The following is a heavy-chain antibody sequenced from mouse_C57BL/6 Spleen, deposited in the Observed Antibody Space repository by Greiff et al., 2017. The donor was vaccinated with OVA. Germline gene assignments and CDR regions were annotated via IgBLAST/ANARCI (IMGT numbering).Heavy chain of an antibody. V-gene: IGHV5-9-1*02. J-gene: IGHJ2*01. CDR3: TREGWDEDYFDY. CDR2: ISSGGDYI. D-gene: IGHD4-1*01. CDR1: GFTFSSYA. Sequence: EVQRVESGEGLVKPGGSLKLSCAASGFTFSSYAMSWVRQTPEKRLEWVAYISSGGDYIYYADTVKGRFTISRDNARNTLYLQMSSLKAEDTAMYDWTREGWDEDYFDYWGQGTTLTVAS.